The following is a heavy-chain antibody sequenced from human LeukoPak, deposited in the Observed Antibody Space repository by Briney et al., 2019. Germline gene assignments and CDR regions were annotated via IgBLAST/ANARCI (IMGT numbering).Heavy chain of an antibody. Sequence: SETLSLTCTVSGDSLSGYYWSWIRQPPGKGPEWIGNVYYSGTTNYNPSLKSRVTISVDTSKNQFSLKLTSMTAADTAVYYCARDGGIPYYFDFWGQGTLVTVSS. D-gene: IGHD3-16*01. V-gene: IGHV4-59*01. CDR2: VYYSGTT. CDR1: GDSLSGYY. CDR3: ARDGGIPYYFDF. J-gene: IGHJ4*02.